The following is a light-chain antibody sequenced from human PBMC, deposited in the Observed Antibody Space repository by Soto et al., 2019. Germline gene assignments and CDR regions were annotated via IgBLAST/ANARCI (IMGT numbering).Light chain of an antibody. CDR3: QKYSSVPV. V-gene: IGKV1-27*01. Sequence: DIPMTQSPTSLSASVGDRVTITRRASQGIRNFVAWYQQKPGKPPKLLIYAASTLQSGVPSRFSGSGSGTDFTLTINSLQPEDVATYSCQKYSSVPVFGPGTKVEI. CDR2: AAS. J-gene: IGKJ3*01. CDR1: QGIRNF.